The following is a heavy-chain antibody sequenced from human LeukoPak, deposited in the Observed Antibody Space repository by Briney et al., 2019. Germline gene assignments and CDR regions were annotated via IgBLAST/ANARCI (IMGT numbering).Heavy chain of an antibody. Sequence: GGSLRLSCAASGFTFSSYSMNWVRQAPGKGLEWVSSISSSSSYIYYADSVKGRFTISRDNAKNSLYLQTNSLRAEDTAVYYCARVLGGETRRASKVPAAIFPDYWGQGTLVTVSS. CDR1: GFTFSSYS. J-gene: IGHJ4*02. CDR2: ISSSSSYI. D-gene: IGHD2-2*01. CDR3: ARVLGGETRRASKVPAAIFPDY. V-gene: IGHV3-21*01.